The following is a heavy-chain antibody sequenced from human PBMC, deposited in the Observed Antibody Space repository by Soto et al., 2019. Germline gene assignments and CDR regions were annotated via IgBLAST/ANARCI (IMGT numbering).Heavy chain of an antibody. CDR3: ARGRIAARQNYYYGMDV. J-gene: IGHJ6*02. V-gene: IGHV4-34*01. D-gene: IGHD6-6*01. CDR1: GGSFSGYY. CDR2: INHSGST. Sequence: QVQLQQWGAGLLKPSETLSLTCAVYGGSFSGYYWSWIRQPPGKGLEWIGEINHSGSTNYNPSLKRRVTISVDTSKNQFSLKLSSVTAADTAVYYCARGRIAARQNYYYGMDVWGQGTTVTVSS.